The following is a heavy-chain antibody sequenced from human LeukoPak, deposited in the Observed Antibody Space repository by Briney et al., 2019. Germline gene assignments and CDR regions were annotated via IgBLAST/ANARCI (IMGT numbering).Heavy chain of an antibody. CDR3: ARPGTLCGDFSFDS. D-gene: IGHD4-17*01. CDR1: GFTFGDYY. J-gene: IGHJ5*01. V-gene: IGHV4-39*01. Sequence: GSLTLSCTVSGFTFGDYYMNWVRQPPGKGLEWVGSIYYSGSTYYNPSLKSRVTISVDTSKNQFSLTLRSVTAADPAVYYCARPGTLCGDFSFDSWGQGTLVTVSS. CDR2: IYYSGST.